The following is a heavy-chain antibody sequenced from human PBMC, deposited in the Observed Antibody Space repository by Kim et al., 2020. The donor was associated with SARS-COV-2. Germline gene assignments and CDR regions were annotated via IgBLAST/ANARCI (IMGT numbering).Heavy chain of an antibody. CDR1: GGSISGSSYS. J-gene: IGHJ4*02. D-gene: IGHD6-19*01. Sequence: SETLSLTCTVSGGSISGSSYSWGWIRQSPGKGLEWIGNIFFSGITYYNPSLQSRVTISVDTSKNQFSLKLSSVTAADTAVYFCATDRAGAIGQVAGSYFDYWGQGILVTVSS. CDR3: ATDRAGAIGQVAGSYFDY. CDR2: IFFSGIT. V-gene: IGHV4-39*02.